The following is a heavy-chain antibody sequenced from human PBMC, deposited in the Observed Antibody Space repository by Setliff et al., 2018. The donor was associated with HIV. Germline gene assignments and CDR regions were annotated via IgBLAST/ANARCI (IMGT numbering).Heavy chain of an antibody. CDR2: IYPGDSDT. CDR1: GYSFTSYW. Sequence: GESLKISCKGSGYSFTSYWIGWVRQVPGKGLEWMGIIYPGDSDTRYSPSFQGQVTISADKSISTAYLQWSSLKASDTAMYYCARPTTYYYGSGSSHVDAFDIWGQGTMVTVSS. D-gene: IGHD3-10*01. J-gene: IGHJ3*02. CDR3: ARPTTYYYGSGSSHVDAFDI. V-gene: IGHV5-51*01.